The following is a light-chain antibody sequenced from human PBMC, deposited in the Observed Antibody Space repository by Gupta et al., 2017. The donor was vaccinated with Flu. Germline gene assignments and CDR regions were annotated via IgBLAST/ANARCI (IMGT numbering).Light chain of an antibody. V-gene: IGLV2-14*01. CDR1: SSDVGGYNN. CDR3: SSYTSSGALYV. Sequence: QSALTQPASVSGSPGQSITISCTGTSSDVGGYNNVSWYQQHPGKAPKLMIYEVSNRPSGVSNRFSGSKSGNTASLAISGLQTEDEADYYCSSYTSSGALYVFGTGIKVTVL. CDR2: EVS. J-gene: IGLJ1*01.